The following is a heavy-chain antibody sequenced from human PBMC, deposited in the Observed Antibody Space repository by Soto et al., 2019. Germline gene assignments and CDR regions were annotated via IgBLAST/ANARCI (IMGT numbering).Heavy chain of an antibody. CDR1: GFSFSYYY. CDR3: ARDRPGTTLGYYYYGMDV. D-gene: IGHD1-7*01. J-gene: IGHJ6*02. V-gene: IGHV3-11*04. CDR2: ISTNGANI. Sequence: GGSLRLSCSASGFSFSYYYMTWIRQPPGKGLDWVSYISTNGANIQYADSVKGRFTISRDNTKRSLYLQMNSLTVEDTAVYYCARDRPGTTLGYYYYGMDVWGQGTTVTVS.